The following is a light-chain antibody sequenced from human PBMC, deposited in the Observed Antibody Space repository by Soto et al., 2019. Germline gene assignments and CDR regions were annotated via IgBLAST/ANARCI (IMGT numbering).Light chain of an antibody. J-gene: IGKJ4*01. CDR1: PSVSNS. CDR3: QQRNKWPPVT. CDR2: DAS. V-gene: IGKV3-11*01. Sequence: ESVLTQSPATLSLSPGERATLSCRASPSVSNSVAWYQHKPGQAPRLLIYDASNRSTGVPSRFSGSGSGTDFTLTSSSLAPEDFAVYYCQQRNKWPPVTFGGGTRLEIK.